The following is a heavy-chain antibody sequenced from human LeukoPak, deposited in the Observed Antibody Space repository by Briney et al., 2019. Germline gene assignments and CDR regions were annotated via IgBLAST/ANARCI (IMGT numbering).Heavy chain of an antibody. Sequence: ASVKVSCKASGYTFTSYGISRVRQAPGQGLEWMGWISAYNGNTNYAQKLQGRVTMTTDTSTSTAYMELRSLRSDDTAVYYCARVCSSTSCLENWGQGTLVTVSS. CDR3: ARVCSSTSCLEN. V-gene: IGHV1-18*01. CDR2: ISAYNGNT. CDR1: GYTFTSYG. D-gene: IGHD2-2*01. J-gene: IGHJ4*02.